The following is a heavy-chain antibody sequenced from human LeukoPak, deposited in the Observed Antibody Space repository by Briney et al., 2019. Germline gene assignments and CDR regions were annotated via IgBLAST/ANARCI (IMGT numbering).Heavy chain of an antibody. Sequence: SETLSLTCIISGGSINGYYWNWIRHSAGKGLEWIGHVYSSGRTNYNPSLESRVTMSLEAPKKQLSLKLTSVTAADTAVYYCARGKYDASGYYQQFEFWGQGTRVTVSS. D-gene: IGHD3-22*01. J-gene: IGHJ4*02. CDR2: VYSSGRT. CDR1: GGSINGYY. CDR3: ARGKYDASGYYQQFEF. V-gene: IGHV4-4*07.